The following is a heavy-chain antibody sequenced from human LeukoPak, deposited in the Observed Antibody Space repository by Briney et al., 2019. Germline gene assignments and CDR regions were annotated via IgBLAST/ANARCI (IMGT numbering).Heavy chain of an antibody. V-gene: IGHV4-39*02. D-gene: IGHD3-22*01. CDR1: AGSISSSDYY. J-gene: IGHJ6*03. Sequence: SETLSLTCTVSAGSISSSDYYWGWTRQSPGKGLEWIGRISYSGNTYYNPSLKSRVTISVDTSKNHFSLRLSSVTAADTAVYYCSRLTRSYYSDTSGYYPYYYMDVWGEGTTVAVSS. CDR2: ISYSGNT. CDR3: SRLTRSYYSDTSGYYPYYYMDV.